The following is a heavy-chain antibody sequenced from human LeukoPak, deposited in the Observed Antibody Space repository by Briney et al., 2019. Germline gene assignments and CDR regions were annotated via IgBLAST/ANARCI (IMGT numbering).Heavy chain of an antibody. CDR2: INPNSGGT. Sequence: ASVKVSFKASGYTFTGYYMHWVRQAPGQGLEWMGWINPNSGGTNYAQKFQGRVTMTRDTSISTAYMELSRLRSDDTAVYYCARDPSQWLSSSGIDYWGQGTLVTVSS. J-gene: IGHJ4*02. D-gene: IGHD5-12*01. V-gene: IGHV1-2*02. CDR1: GYTFTGYY. CDR3: ARDPSQWLSSSGIDY.